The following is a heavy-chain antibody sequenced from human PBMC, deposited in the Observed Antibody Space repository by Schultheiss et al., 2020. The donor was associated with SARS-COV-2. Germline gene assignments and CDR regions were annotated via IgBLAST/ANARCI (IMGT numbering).Heavy chain of an antibody. V-gene: IGHV3-30*07. CDR2: ISYDGSNK. CDR3: ARDQPLHSSGYYSGMDV. CDR1: GFTFSSYA. D-gene: IGHD3-22*01. Sequence: GSLRLSCAASGFTFSSYAMHWVRQAPGKGLEWVAVISYDGSNKYYADSVKGRFTISRDNSKNTLYLQMNSLRAEDTAVYYCARDQPLHSSGYYSGMDVWGQGTTVTVSS. J-gene: IGHJ6*02.